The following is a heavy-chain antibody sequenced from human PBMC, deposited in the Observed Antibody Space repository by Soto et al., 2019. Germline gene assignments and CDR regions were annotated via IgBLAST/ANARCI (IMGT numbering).Heavy chain of an antibody. CDR3: ARAVYYYDSSADHYYYYGMDV. CDR2: IIPIFGTA. CDR1: GGTFSSYA. J-gene: IGHJ6*02. V-gene: IGHV1-69*13. D-gene: IGHD3-22*01. Sequence: VASVKVSCKASGGTFSSYAISWVRQAPGQGLEWMGGIIPIFGTANYAQKFQGRVTITADESTSTAYMELSSLRSEDTAVYYCARAVYYYDSSADHYYYYGMDVWGQGTTVTAP.